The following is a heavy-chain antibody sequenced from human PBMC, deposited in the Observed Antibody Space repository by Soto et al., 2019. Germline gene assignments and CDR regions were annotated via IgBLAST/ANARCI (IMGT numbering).Heavy chain of an antibody. CDR1: GGSVDSGGYY. CDR3: ARAPPRSCSGNKCLYYFDH. J-gene: IGHJ4*02. Sequence: QVQLQESGPGLVNPSQTLSLTCTVSGGSVDSGGYYWNWIRQYPGKGLEWLGYIYYRGSTYYTPSFKSRLTISLDTSKNQFSLRLTSVTAADTAVYYCARAPPRSCSGNKCLYYFDHWGQGALVTVSS. V-gene: IGHV4-31*03. D-gene: IGHD2-15*01. CDR2: IYYRGST.